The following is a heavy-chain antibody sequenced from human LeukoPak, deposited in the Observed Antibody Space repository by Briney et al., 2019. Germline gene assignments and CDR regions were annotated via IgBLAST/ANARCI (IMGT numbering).Heavy chain of an antibody. CDR2: ISYDGSNK. J-gene: IGHJ4*02. CDR1: GFTFSSYG. D-gene: IGHD4-17*01. V-gene: IGHV3-30*18. Sequence: TGGSLRLSCAASGFTFSSYGMHWVRQAPGKGLEWVAVISYDGSNKYYADSVKGRFTISRDSSKNTLYLQMNSLRAEDTAVYYCAKAVPVTNDYWGQGTLVTVSS. CDR3: AKAVPVTNDY.